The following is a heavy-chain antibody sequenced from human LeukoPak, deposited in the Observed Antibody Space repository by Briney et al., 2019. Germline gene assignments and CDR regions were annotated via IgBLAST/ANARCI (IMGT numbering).Heavy chain of an antibody. D-gene: IGHD3-10*01. V-gene: IGHV3-23*01. CDR1: GFTFSSYA. Sequence: GGSLRLSCAASGFTFSSYAMSWVRQAPGKGLEWVSAISGSGGSTYYADSVKGRFTISRDNSKNTLYLQMNSLRAEDTAVYYCAKDAISVNYGSGSYYIPNWFDPCGQGSLVTVSS. CDR3: AKDAISVNYGSGSYYIPNWFDP. J-gene: IGHJ5*02. CDR2: ISGSGGST.